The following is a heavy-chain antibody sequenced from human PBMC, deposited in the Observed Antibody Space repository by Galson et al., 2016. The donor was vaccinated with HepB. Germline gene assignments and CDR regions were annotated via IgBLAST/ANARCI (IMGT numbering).Heavy chain of an antibody. D-gene: IGHD6-6*01. CDR3: ATSLAARLHFYYYYGMDV. CDR1: GFTFSTYS. Sequence: SLRLSCAVHGFTFSTYSMNWVRQAPGKGLEWVSYISSSSSTIYYADSVQGRFTISRDHAKNSLYLQMNSLRDEDTAVYYCATSLAARLHFYYYYGMDVWGQGATVTVSS. CDR2: ISSSSSTI. V-gene: IGHV3-48*02. J-gene: IGHJ6*02.